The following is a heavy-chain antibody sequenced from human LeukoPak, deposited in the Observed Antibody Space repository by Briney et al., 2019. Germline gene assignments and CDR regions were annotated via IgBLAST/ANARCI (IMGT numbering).Heavy chain of an antibody. J-gene: IGHJ4*02. V-gene: IGHV3-11*01. CDR3: ARDLGTSGWYESDY. Sequence: GGSLRLSCAASGFSFSDCWMSWVRQAPGKGLEWVSAISGSGGSTYYAASVKDRFTISRDNAKNSLYLQMNSLRAEDTAVYYCARDLGTSGWYESDYWGQGTLVTVSS. D-gene: IGHD6-19*01. CDR2: ISGSGGST. CDR1: GFSFSDCW.